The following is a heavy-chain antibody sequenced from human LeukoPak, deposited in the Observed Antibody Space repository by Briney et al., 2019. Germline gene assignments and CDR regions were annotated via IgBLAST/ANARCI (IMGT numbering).Heavy chain of an antibody. D-gene: IGHD4-17*01. Sequence: GGSLRLSCAASGFTFSTYAMSWVRQAPGKGLEWVANIKEDGSEKNYADSVKGRFTISRDNAKNSLYLQMNSLRGEDTAVYYCAKDFYGDGSYYYYGMDVWGQGTTVTVSS. V-gene: IGHV3-7*01. CDR2: IKEDGSEK. CDR3: AKDFYGDGSYYYYGMDV. CDR1: GFTFSTYA. J-gene: IGHJ6*02.